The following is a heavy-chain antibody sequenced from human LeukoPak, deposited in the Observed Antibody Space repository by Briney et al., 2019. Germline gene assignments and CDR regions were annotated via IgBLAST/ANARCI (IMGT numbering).Heavy chain of an antibody. CDR1: GGSISSYY. CDR2: IYYSGST. D-gene: IGHD4-17*01. CDR3: ARDPYGRIGGIDY. V-gene: IGHV4-59*01. J-gene: IGHJ4*02. Sequence: SETLSLTCTVPGGSISSYYWSWIRQPPGKGLEWIGYIYYSGSTNYNPSLKSRVTMSVDTSKNQFSLKLSSVTAADTAVYYCARDPYGRIGGIDYWGQGTLVTVSS.